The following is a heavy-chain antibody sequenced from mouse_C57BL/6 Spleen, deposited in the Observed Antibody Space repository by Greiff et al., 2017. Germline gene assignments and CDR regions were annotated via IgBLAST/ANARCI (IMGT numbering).Heavy chain of an antibody. CDR1: GYTFTSYW. CDR2: IYPGSGST. D-gene: IGHD1-1*01. CDR3: HYYYGSSYDYYAMDY. J-gene: IGHJ4*01. V-gene: IGHV1-55*01. Sequence: QVHVKQPGAELVKPGASVKMSCKASGYTFTSYWITWVKQRPGQGLEWIGDIYPGSGSTNYNEKFKSKATLTVDTSSSTAYMQLSSLTSEDSAVYYCHYYYGSSYDYYAMDYWGQGTSVTVSS.